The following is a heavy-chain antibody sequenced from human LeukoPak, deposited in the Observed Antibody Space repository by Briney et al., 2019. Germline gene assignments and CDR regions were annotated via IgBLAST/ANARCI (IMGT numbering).Heavy chain of an antibody. CDR1: GFTFNSYA. D-gene: IGHD3-22*01. Sequence: GGSLRLSCAASGFTFNSYAMSWVRQAPGKGLEWVSAISGSGGSTYYADSVKGRFTISRDNSKNTLYLQMNSLRAEDTAVYYCAKGQYYDSSGYPSYWGQGTLVTVSS. CDR2: ISGSGGST. J-gene: IGHJ4*02. CDR3: AKGQYYDSSGYPSY. V-gene: IGHV3-23*01.